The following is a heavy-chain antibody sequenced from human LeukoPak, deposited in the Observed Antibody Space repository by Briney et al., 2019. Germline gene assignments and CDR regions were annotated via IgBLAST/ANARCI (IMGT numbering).Heavy chain of an antibody. J-gene: IGHJ4*02. D-gene: IGHD3-22*01. CDR3: ARAIALSFTYYYDSSGYSAFDY. V-gene: IGHV6-1*01. CDR1: GDSVSSKSVA. Sequence: SQTLSLTCAISGDSVSSKSVAWNWIRQSPSKGLEWLGRTYYKSKWLNEYAPSVQSRISINPDTSKNQFSLQLNSLTPDDTAVYYCARAIALSFTYYYDSSGYSAFDYWGQGTLVTVSS. CDR2: TYYKSKWLN.